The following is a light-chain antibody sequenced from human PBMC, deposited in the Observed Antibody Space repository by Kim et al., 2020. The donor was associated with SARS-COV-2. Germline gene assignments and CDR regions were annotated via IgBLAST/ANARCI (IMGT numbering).Light chain of an antibody. CDR2: AAS. J-gene: IGKJ5*01. Sequence: ASVGYRVTITCRASQDINTRLVWYQQKPEKAPKTLIYAASNLQSGVPSRFSGSGSGTDFTLTISSLQPEDFATYYCQQYQRYPITFGQGTRLEIK. CDR3: QQYQRYPIT. V-gene: IGKV1D-16*01. CDR1: QDINTR.